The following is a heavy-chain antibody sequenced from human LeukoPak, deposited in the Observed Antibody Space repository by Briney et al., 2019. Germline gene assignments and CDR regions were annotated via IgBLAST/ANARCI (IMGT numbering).Heavy chain of an antibody. CDR3: ARGAPYYYGSGSTFDY. J-gene: IGHJ4*02. Sequence: SETLSLTCAVYGGSFSGYYWSWIRQPPGKGLEWIGEINHSGSTNYNPPLKSRVTISVDTSKNQFSLKLSSVTAADTAVYYCARGAPYYYGSGSTFDYWGQGTLVTVSS. D-gene: IGHD3-10*01. V-gene: IGHV4-34*01. CDR1: GGSFSGYY. CDR2: INHSGST.